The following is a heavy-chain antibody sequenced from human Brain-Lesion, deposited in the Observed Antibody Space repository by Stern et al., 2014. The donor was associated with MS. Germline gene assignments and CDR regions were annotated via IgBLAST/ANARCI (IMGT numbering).Heavy chain of an antibody. Sequence: VQLEESGPGLVRPARTLSLTCTVSGFSITSCRYYWAWLRQTTGKGLVGIVRLYTSGGHNYNPFLGSPVTSSKEPSTTHLSLQLSSVTVADTAVYFCARADYSVSGSPFDYWGQGTLVAV. V-gene: IGHV4-61*02. CDR1: GFSITSCRYY. CDR3: ARADYSVSGSPFDY. J-gene: IGHJ4*02. D-gene: IGHD3-10*01. CDR2: LYTSGGH.